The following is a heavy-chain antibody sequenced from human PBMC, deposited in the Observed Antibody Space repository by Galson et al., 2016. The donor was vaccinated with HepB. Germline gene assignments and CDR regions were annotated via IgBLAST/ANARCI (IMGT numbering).Heavy chain of an antibody. Sequence: SLRLSCAASGFIFSTYSMHWVRQAPGKGLEWLSYITSHSDRIYYADSAKGRFTISRDNGKNSLFLQMNSLRVEDTAIYYCARESYNRFDPWGQGTLVTVSS. CDR3: ARESYNRFDP. V-gene: IGHV3-48*04. CDR1: GFIFSTYS. J-gene: IGHJ5*02. CDR2: ITSHSDRI.